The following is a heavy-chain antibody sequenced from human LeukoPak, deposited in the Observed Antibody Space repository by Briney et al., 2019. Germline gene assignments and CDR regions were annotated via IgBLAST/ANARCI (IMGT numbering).Heavy chain of an antibody. Sequence: SETLSLTCAVSGGSLYGYFWSWIRQPPGKGLEWIGEINHSGSTNYNPSLKSRVTISGDTSKNQFSLRLSSVTAADTAVYYCARASYSYDINGWVPFDYWGQGTLVTVSS. D-gene: IGHD3-22*01. CDR3: ARASYSYDINGWVPFDY. V-gene: IGHV4-34*01. CDR2: INHSGST. J-gene: IGHJ4*02. CDR1: GGSLYGYF.